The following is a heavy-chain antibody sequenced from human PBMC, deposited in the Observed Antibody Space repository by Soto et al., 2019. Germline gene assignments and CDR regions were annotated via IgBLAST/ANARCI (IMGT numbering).Heavy chain of an antibody. CDR1: GYSFTSYW. J-gene: IGHJ5*02. Sequence: GESLKISCKGSGYSFTSYWIGWVRQMPGKGLEWMGIIYPGDSDTRYSPSFQGQVTISADKSISTAYLQWSSLKASDTAMYYCARVGWVEWLSRENWFDPWGQGTLVTVSS. D-gene: IGHD3-3*01. CDR3: ARVGWVEWLSRENWFDP. V-gene: IGHV5-51*01. CDR2: IYPGDSDT.